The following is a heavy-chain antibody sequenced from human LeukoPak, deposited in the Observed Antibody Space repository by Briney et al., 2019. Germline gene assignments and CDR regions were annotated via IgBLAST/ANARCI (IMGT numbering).Heavy chain of an antibody. CDR1: GGSISSSSYY. CDR3: AKPTYSGSWYQFDY. J-gene: IGHJ4*02. D-gene: IGHD6-13*01. CDR2: ISGSGGST. V-gene: IGHV3-23*01. Sequence: PSETLSLTCTVSGGSISSSSYYWGWIRQPPGKGLEWVSAISGSGGSTYNADSVKGRFTISRDNSKNTLYLQMNSLRVEDTAVYYCAKPTYSGSWYQFDYWGQGTLVTVSS.